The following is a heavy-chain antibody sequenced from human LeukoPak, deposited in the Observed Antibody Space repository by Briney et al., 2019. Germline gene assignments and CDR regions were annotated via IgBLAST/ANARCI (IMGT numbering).Heavy chain of an antibody. Sequence: GGSLRLSCAASGFTFSSYGMSWVRQAPGKGLEWVSAISGSGGSTYYADSVKGRFTISRDNSKNTLYLQMNSPRAEDTAVYYCARVLSPLRFLEWPMRTELDYWGQGTLVTVSS. J-gene: IGHJ4*02. D-gene: IGHD3-3*01. CDR1: GFTFSSYG. CDR2: ISGSGGST. V-gene: IGHV3-23*01. CDR3: ARVLSPLRFLEWPMRTELDY.